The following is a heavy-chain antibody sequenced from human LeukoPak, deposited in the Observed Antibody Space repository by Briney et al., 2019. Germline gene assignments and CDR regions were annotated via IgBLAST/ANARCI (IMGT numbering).Heavy chain of an antibody. J-gene: IGHJ5*02. V-gene: IGHV4-4*07. CDR1: GDSMSSYY. CDR2: IHTSWTT. D-gene: IGHD3-16*01. Sequence: SETLSLTCTVSGDSMSSYYWNFTRQPAGKGLEWIGRIHTSWTTYYNPSLKSRITMSVDTSRNQFSLRLTSVTAADTAVYYCARGDYYDGGGRNWFDPWGQGTLVTVSS. CDR3: ARGDYYDGGGRNWFDP.